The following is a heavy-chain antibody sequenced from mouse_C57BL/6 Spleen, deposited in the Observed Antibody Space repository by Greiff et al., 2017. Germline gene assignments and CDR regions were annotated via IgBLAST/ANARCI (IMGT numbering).Heavy chain of an antibody. CDR1: GYTFTGYW. CDR2: IHPSASDT. D-gene: IGHD2-5*01. CDR3: AIRSNYEWYYDV. V-gene: IGHV1-74*01. Sequence: VQLQQPGAELVKPGASVKVSCKASGYTFTGYWMHWVKQRPGQGLEWIGRIHPSASDTNYNQKFKGKATLTVDKSSSTAYMQLSSLTSEDSAVYYCAIRSNYEWYYDVWGTGTTVTVSS. J-gene: IGHJ1*03.